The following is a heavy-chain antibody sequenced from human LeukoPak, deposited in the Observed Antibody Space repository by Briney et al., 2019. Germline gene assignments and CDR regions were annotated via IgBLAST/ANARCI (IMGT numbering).Heavy chain of an antibody. J-gene: IGHJ4*02. CDR2: ISSSSSYI. CDR1: GFTFSSYS. Sequence: GGSLRLSCAASGFTFSSYSTNWVRQAPGKGLEWVSSISSSSSYIYYADSVKGRFTISRDNAKNTLYLQMNSLRGEDTAVYYCAKDGYSSSWYYFDHWGQGTLVTVSS. V-gene: IGHV3-21*04. D-gene: IGHD6-13*01. CDR3: AKDGYSSSWYYFDH.